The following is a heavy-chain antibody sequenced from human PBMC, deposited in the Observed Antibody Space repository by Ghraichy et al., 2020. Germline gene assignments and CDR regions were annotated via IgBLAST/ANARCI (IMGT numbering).Heavy chain of an antibody. CDR2: IYHSGST. J-gene: IGHJ6*02. Sequence: ESLNISCAVSGGSISSSNWWSWVRQPPGKGLEWIGEIYHSGSTNYNPSLKSRVTISVDKSKNQFSLKLSSVTAADTAVYYCARLYSSSSGGFAVYYYYGMDVWGQGTTVTVSS. V-gene: IGHV4-4*02. D-gene: IGHD6-6*01. CDR3: ARLYSSSSGGFAVYYYYGMDV. CDR1: GGSISSSNW.